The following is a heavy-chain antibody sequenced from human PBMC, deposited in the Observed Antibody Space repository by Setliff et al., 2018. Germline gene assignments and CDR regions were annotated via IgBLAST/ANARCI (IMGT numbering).Heavy chain of an antibody. J-gene: IGHJ5*02. CDR3: ARGYCNSVGCFFAGWFDP. Sequence: PSETLSLTCAVYGGSFSGYYWSWIRQPPGKGLEWIGEINHTGSTNYSPSLKSRVTISVDTSKNQFSLKLSSVTAADTAVYYCARGYCNSVGCFFAGWFDPWGQGTLGTSPQ. CDR2: INHTGST. CDR1: GGSFSGYY. D-gene: IGHD2-2*01. V-gene: IGHV4-34*01.